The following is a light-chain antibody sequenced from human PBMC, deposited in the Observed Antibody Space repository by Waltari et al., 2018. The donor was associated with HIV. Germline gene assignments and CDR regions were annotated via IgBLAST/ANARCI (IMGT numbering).Light chain of an antibody. CDR2: RNT. V-gene: IGLV1-47*01. Sequence: QSVLTQPPSASGTPGQRVPISCSGGSFNIGSNYVYWYQQFTGTAPSSLISRNTLGPSWVPDRFSCSKSATSASLAISVLRSDDEADYFCAAWDDSVSGRVFGGGTKLTVL. CDR1: SFNIGSNY. CDR3: AAWDDSVSGRV. J-gene: IGLJ3*02.